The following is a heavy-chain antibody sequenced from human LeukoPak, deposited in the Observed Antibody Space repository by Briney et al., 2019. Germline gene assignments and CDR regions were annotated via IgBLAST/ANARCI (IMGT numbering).Heavy chain of an antibody. CDR1: GYRFTSYW. V-gene: IGHV5-51*01. CDR3: SRLRGMTSVTTCLDY. CDR2: IYSGDSDT. J-gene: IGHJ4*02. D-gene: IGHD4-17*01. Sequence: GESLQISFKGSGYRFTSYWIGWVRPMPGKGLEWMGIIYSGDSDTRYSPSFEGQVTISANKTINTAYLQWSSLKASNTAMYYCSRLRGMTSVTTCLDYWGQGTLVTVSS.